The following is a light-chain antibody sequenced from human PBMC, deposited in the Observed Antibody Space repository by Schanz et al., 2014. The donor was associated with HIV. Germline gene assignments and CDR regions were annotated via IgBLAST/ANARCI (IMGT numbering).Light chain of an antibody. J-gene: IGLJ3*02. CDR2: EVS. Sequence: QSVLTQPASVSGSPGQSITISCTGTSNDVGTYNLVSWYQQHPGKAPQLMIYEVSKRPSGVSDRFSGSKSGNTASLTISGLQAEDEADYYCCSYVDTYTWVFGGGTKLTVL. V-gene: IGLV2-23*02. CDR3: CSYVDTYTWV. CDR1: SNDVGTYNL.